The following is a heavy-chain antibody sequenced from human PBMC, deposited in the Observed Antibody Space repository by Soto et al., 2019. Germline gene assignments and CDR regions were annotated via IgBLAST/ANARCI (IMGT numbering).Heavy chain of an antibody. V-gene: IGHV1-69*01. CDR1: GGTFSSYA. D-gene: IGHD6-6*01. Sequence: QVQLVQSGAEVKKPGSSVKVSCKASGGTFSSYAISWVRQAPGQGLEWMGGIIPIFGTANYAQKFQGRVTITADESTSTAYMELSSLRSEDTAVYXXXXXXSSSMGPDDLGPXXPWGXXTXXXXSS. CDR3: XXXXSSSMGPDDLGPXXP. CDR2: IIPIFGTA. J-gene: IGHJ5*02.